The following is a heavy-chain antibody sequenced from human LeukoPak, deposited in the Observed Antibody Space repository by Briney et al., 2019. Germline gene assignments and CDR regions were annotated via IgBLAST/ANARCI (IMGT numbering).Heavy chain of an antibody. V-gene: IGHV4-39*01. CDR1: GGSISSSSYY. CDR3: ARQGSGSSYYYYTFPY. Sequence: PSETLSLTCTVSGGSISSSSYYWGWVRQPPGKGLEWIGSVYYRGSTYYNPSLKGRVTISVDTSKNQFSLKLTSVTAADTAVYYCARQGSGSSYYYYTFPYWGQGTLVTVSS. CDR2: VYYRGST. D-gene: IGHD1-26*01. J-gene: IGHJ4*02.